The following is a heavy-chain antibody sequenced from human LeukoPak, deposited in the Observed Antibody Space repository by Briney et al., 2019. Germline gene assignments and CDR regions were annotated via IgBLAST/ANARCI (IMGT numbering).Heavy chain of an antibody. CDR2: ISYDGSNK. V-gene: IGHV3-30*03. Sequence: PGRSLRLSCAASGFTFSSYGMHWVRQAPGKGLEWVAVISYDGSNKYYADSVKGRFTISRDNSKNTLYLQMNSLRAEDTAVYYCARNSHGYSSGWLQFNFDYWGQGTLVTVSS. CDR1: GFTFSSYG. J-gene: IGHJ4*02. CDR3: ARNSHGYSSGWLQFNFDY. D-gene: IGHD6-19*01.